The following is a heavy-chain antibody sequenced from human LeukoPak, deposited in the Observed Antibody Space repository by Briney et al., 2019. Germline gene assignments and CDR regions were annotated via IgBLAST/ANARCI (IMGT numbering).Heavy chain of an antibody. CDR1: GYSISSGYY. Sequence: SETLSLTCTVSGYSISSGYYWGWIRQPPGKGLEWIGSIYHSGSTYYNPSLKSRVTISVDTSKNQFSLKLSSVTAADTAVYYCARWKYYYDSSGQNWFDPWGQGTLVTVSS. D-gene: IGHD3-22*01. J-gene: IGHJ5*02. CDR2: IYHSGST. CDR3: ARWKYYYDSSGQNWFDP. V-gene: IGHV4-38-2*02.